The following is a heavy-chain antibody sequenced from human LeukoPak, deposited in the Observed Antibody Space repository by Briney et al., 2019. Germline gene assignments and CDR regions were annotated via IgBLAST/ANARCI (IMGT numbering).Heavy chain of an antibody. J-gene: IGHJ4*02. V-gene: IGHV3-23*01. D-gene: IGHD2-15*01. CDR2: ISGKGDKT. Sequence: PGGSLRLSCAASGFTFTDYAMSWVRLSPGKGLEWVSIISGKGDKTYHADSVKGRFTISRDNAKNTLYLQMNSLRAEDTAVYYCARCFSRGGSCLYWGQGTLVTVSS. CDR1: GFTFTDYA. CDR3: ARCFSRGGSCLY.